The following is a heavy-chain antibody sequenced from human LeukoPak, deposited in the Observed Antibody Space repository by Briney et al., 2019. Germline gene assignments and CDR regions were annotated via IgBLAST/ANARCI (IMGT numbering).Heavy chain of an antibody. CDR3: ASEVGTNPYSSSWYGAVERGWFDL. V-gene: IGHV1-69*05. CDR2: IIPIFGTA. D-gene: IGHD6-13*01. CDR1: GGTFSSYA. J-gene: IGHJ5*02. Sequence: ASVKVSCKASGGTFSSYAISWVRQAPGQGLEWMGGIIPIFGTASYAQKFQGRVTITTDESTSTAYMELSSLRSEDTAVYYCASEVGTNPYSSSWYGAVERGWFDLWGQGTLVTVSS.